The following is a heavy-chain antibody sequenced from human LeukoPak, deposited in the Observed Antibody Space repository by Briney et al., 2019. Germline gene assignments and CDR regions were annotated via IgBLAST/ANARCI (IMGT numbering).Heavy chain of an antibody. CDR3: ARDKNDAFDI. V-gene: IGHV3-33*01. Sequence: SGRSRRLSCAASGFSFSSHGIHWVRQAPGKGLEWVAVIWYDGTNKYYADSVKGRLTISRDNSKKTVYLQMNSLRAEDTAVYYCARDKNDAFDIWGQGTTVTVSS. J-gene: IGHJ3*02. CDR2: IWYDGTNK. CDR1: GFSFSSHG.